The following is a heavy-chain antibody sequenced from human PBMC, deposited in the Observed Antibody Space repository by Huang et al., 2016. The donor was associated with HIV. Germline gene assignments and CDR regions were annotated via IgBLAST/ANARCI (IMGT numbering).Heavy chain of an antibody. Sequence: QLQLQGSGPGLVKPSETLSLTCTVSGGSITSSSYYWGWIRQPPGKGLEWVGRIYYSGSTDFHPSLKSRVTVAADTSKNQFSLKLSSVTAADTAVYYCARHFSYYDSSGYTPWDAFDIWGQGTMVTVSS. CDR1: GGSITSSSYY. D-gene: IGHD3-22*01. J-gene: IGHJ3*02. V-gene: IGHV4-39*01. CDR2: IYYSGST. CDR3: ARHFSYYDSSGYTPWDAFDI.